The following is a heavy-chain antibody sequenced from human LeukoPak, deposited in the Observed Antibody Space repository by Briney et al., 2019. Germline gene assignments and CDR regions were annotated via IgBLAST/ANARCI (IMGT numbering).Heavy chain of an antibody. CDR3: AGGLIVAVTSFDY. V-gene: IGHV4-61*05. D-gene: IGHD6-13*01. CDR2: IYYSGST. J-gene: IGHJ4*02. CDR1: GVSISSSNSY. Sequence: SETLSLTCTVSGVSISSSNSYWGWIRQPPGKGLEWIGYIYYSGSTNYNPSLKSRVTISVDTSKNKFSLKLSSVTAADTAVYYCAGGLIVAVTSFDYWGQGTLVTVSS.